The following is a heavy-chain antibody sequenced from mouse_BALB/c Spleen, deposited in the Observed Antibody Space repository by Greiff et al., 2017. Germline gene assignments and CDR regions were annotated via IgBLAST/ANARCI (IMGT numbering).Heavy chain of an antibody. Sequence: QVQLKESGAELVRPGVSVKVSCKASGYAFTNYLIEWVKQRPGQGLEWIGVINPGSGGTNYNEKFKGKATLTADKSSSTAYMQLSSLTSDDSAVYFCARSWDGAMDYWGQGTSVTVSS. CDR2: INPGSGGT. J-gene: IGHJ4*01. CDR3: ARSWDGAMDY. V-gene: IGHV1-54*01. D-gene: IGHD4-1*01. CDR1: GYAFTNYL.